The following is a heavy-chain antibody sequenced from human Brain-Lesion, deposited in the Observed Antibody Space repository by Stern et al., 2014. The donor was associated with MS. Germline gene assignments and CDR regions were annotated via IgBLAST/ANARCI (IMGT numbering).Heavy chain of an antibody. Sequence: QVQLVESGPGLVKPSQTLSLSCTVSGGSISSGGYYWSWIRQPAGKGLEWIGRIFNGGSPSYTPSLKSRFPISIDTSKNQFSRRLNSMTAADTAVYYCARGRVVPGFQYYATDVWGQGTTVIVSS. CDR1: GGSISSGGYY. D-gene: IGHD2-2*01. CDR2: IFNGGSP. CDR3: ARGRVVPGFQYYATDV. J-gene: IGHJ6*02. V-gene: IGHV4-61*02.